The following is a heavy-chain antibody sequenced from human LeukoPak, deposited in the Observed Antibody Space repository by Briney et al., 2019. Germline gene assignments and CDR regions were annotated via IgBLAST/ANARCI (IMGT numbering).Heavy chain of an antibody. CDR3: AKCRGGDCYSSSDY. CDR2: IRGSGGST. CDR1: GFTFSSYG. Sequence: GGSLRLSCAASGFTFSSYGMSWVRQAPGKGLEWVSGIRGSGGSTYYAGSVKGRFTISRDSSKNTLYLQMNSLRADDTAVYYCAKCRGGDCYSSSDYWGQGTLVTVSS. V-gene: IGHV3-23*01. D-gene: IGHD2-21*02. J-gene: IGHJ4*02.